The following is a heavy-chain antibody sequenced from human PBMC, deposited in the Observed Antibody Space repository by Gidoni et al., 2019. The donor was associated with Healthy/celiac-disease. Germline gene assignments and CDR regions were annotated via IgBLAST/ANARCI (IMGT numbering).Heavy chain of an antibody. Sequence: EVQLVESGGGLVQPGRSLRLSCAASGFTFDDYDMHWVRQAPGKGLAWVSGISWNSGSIGYADSVTGRFTISRDNAKNSLYLHMHSLRAEDTALYYCAKGRVVVITQGVDYWGQGTLVTVSS. J-gene: IGHJ4*02. V-gene: IGHV3-9*01. CDR3: AKGRVVVITQGVDY. CDR1: GFTFDDYD. D-gene: IGHD3-22*01. CDR2: ISWNSGSI.